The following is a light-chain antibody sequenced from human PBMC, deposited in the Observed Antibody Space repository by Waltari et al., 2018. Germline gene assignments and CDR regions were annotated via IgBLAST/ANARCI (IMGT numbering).Light chain of an antibody. V-gene: IGLV3-21*02. Sequence: SYVLTQPPSVSVAPGQTARMTCGANNIGSKSVHWYQKKPGQAPVPVVYDDSDRPSGFPGRFSGSNSGNTATLTITRVEAGDEADYYCQLWDKSSDPPYVFGPGTKVTVL. CDR3: QLWDKSSDPPYV. CDR2: DDS. CDR1: NIGSKS. J-gene: IGLJ1*01.